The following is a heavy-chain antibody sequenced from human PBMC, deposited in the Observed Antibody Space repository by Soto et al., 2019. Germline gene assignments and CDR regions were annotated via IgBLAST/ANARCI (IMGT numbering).Heavy chain of an antibody. V-gene: IGHV4-31*03. CDR1: GGSISSGGYY. J-gene: IGHJ6*02. D-gene: IGHD2-15*01. Sequence: PSETLSLTCTVSGGSISSGGYYWSWIRQHPGKGLEWIGYIYYSGSTYYNPSLKSRVTISVDTSKNQFSLKLSSVTAADTAVYYRAREANGGKLNVWGQGTTVTVSS. CDR2: IYYSGST. CDR3: AREANGGKLNV.